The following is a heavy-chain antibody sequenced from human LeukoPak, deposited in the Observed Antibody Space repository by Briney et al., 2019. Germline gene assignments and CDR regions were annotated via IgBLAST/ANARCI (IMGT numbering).Heavy chain of an antibody. CDR2: INPNSGGT. CDR1: GYTFTGYY. V-gene: IGHV1-2*02. Sequence: ASVKVSCKASGYTFTGYYMHWVRQAPGQGLEWMGWINPNSGGTNYAQKFQGRVTVTRDTSISTAYMELSRLRSDDTAVYCCARDPITIFGVVQGGFDYWGQGTLVTVSS. J-gene: IGHJ4*02. D-gene: IGHD3-3*01. CDR3: ARDPITIFGVVQGGFDY.